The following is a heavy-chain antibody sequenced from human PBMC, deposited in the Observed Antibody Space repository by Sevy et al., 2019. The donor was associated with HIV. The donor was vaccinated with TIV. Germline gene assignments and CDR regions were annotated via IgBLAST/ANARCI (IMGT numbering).Heavy chain of an antibody. D-gene: IGHD1-26*01. Sequence: SETLPLTRTVSGGSISDYYWSWIRQSPGRGLEWIGYIYHNSGSSNYNPSLKSRVTISVDTSRNQFSLKLTSMTAADTAVYYCARDSGYSGTYYPFAYWGQGALVTVSS. CDR2: IYHNSGSS. V-gene: IGHV4-59*01. J-gene: IGHJ4*02. CDR1: GGSISDYY. CDR3: ARDSGYSGTYYPFAY.